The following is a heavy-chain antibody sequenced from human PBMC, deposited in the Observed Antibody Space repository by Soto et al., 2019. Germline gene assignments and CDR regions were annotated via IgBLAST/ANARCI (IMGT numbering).Heavy chain of an antibody. Sequence: SETLSLTCTVSGGSISSYYWSWIRQPPGKGLEWIGYIYYSGSTNYNPSLKSRVTISVDTSKNQFSLKLSSVTAADTAVYYCARAPGYYDSSGSVVYYYYGMDVWGQGTTVTVSS. CDR2: IYYSGST. CDR3: ARAPGYYDSSGSVVYYYYGMDV. CDR1: GGSISSYY. V-gene: IGHV4-59*01. D-gene: IGHD3-22*01. J-gene: IGHJ6*02.